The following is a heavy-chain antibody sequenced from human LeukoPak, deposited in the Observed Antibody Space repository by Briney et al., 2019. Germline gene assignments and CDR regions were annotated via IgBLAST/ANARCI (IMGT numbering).Heavy chain of an antibody. CDR2: ISYDGSNK. J-gene: IGHJ4*02. D-gene: IGHD1-1*01. CDR3: AKAETMTQRGYFDY. V-gene: IGHV3-30*18. Sequence: GRSLRLSCAASGFTFSSYGMHWVRQAPGKGLEWVAVISYDGSNKYYADSVKGRFTISRDNSKSTLSLQMSSLRAEDTAVYYCAKAETMTQRGYFDYWGQGTLVTVSS. CDR1: GFTFSSYG.